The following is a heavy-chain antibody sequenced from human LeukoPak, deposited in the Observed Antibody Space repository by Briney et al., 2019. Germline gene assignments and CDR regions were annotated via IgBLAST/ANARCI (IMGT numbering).Heavy chain of an antibody. V-gene: IGHV1-2*02. J-gene: IGHJ3*02. CDR1: GYTFTGYY. CDR3: ARVEYYYDSSGLLTNAFDI. D-gene: IGHD3-22*01. Sequence: ASVKVSCKASGYTFTGYYMHWVRQAPGQGPEWMGWINPNSGGTNYAQKFQGRVTMTRDTSISTAYMELSRLRSDDTAVYYCARVEYYYDSSGLLTNAFDIWGQGTMVTVSS. CDR2: INPNSGGT.